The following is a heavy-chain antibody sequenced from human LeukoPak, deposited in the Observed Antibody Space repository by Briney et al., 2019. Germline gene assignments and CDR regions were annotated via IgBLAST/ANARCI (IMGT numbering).Heavy chain of an antibody. CDR3: AKDMAPDYGDSTSHFDY. CDR2: IRYDESSK. Sequence: GGSLRLSCAASGFPFSSYGVHWVRQAPGKGLEWVAFIRYDESSKFYADSVKGRFTISRDNSKNTLYLQMNSLKTEDTAVYYCAKDMAPDYGDSTSHFDYWGQGTLVTVSS. CDR1: GFPFSSYG. D-gene: IGHD4-17*01. J-gene: IGHJ4*02. V-gene: IGHV3-30*02.